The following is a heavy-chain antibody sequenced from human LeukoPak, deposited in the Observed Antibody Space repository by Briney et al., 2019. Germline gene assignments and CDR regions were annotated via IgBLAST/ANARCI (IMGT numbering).Heavy chain of an antibody. CDR2: TSSDLNVK. D-gene: IGHD3-10*01. CDR3: AREGYYGSGSPPSLYFDY. Sequence: GGSLRLSCAVSGFTFNNNAMSWVRQAPGKGLEWVAVTSSDLNVKLYADSVKGRFTISRDNSRSTPYLQMNSLRPEDTAIYYCAREGYYGSGSPPSLYFDYWGQGTLVTVSS. V-gene: IGHV3-30*03. CDR1: GFTFNNNA. J-gene: IGHJ4*02.